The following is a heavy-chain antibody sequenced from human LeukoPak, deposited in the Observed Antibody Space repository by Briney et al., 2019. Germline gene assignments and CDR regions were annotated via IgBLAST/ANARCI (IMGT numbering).Heavy chain of an antibody. CDR1: GFTFSSYA. D-gene: IGHD1-26*01. Sequence: GGSLRLSCAASGFTFSSYAMSWVRQAPGKGLDWVSAISSSGGTTYYADSVKGRFTISRDNSKNTLSLQMDDLRAEDTAVYYCAKVLRSGELLGFDNWGQGTLVTVSS. CDR3: AKVLRSGELLGFDN. J-gene: IGHJ4*02. V-gene: IGHV3-23*01. CDR2: ISSSGGTT.